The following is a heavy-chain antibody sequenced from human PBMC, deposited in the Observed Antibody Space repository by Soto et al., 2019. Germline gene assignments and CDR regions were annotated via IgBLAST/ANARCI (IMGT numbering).Heavy chain of an antibody. V-gene: IGHV1-69*02. D-gene: IGHD2-2*01. Sequence: SVKVSCKASGGTFSSYTISWVRQAPGQGLEWMGRIIPILGIANYAQKFQGRVTITADKSTSTAYMELSSLRSEDTAVYYCALHIVVVPAAIRSTYFDYWGQGTLVTVSS. CDR2: IIPILGIA. CDR3: ALHIVVVPAAIRSTYFDY. J-gene: IGHJ4*02. CDR1: GGTFSSYT.